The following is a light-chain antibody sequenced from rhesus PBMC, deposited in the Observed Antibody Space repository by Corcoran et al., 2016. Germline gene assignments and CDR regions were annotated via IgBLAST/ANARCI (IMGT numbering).Light chain of an antibody. CDR1: TIGSKD. Sequence: SYDLTQPPSMSVSRGQTARITCGGDTIGSKDVHWYPQKPPQAPVLVIYYDSERPSGIPERCSGTKSGSSATLTISGVEAGDEADYYCQVWDSSSDHYIFGVGTRLTVL. CDR3: QVWDSSSDHYI. CDR2: YDS. J-gene: IGLJ1*01. V-gene: IGLV3-36*02.